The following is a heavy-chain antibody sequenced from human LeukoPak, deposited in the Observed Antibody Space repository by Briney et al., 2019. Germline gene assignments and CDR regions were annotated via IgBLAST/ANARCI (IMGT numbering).Heavy chain of an antibody. CDR3: ARGYSSGYHY. J-gene: IGHJ4*02. D-gene: IGHD3-22*01. CDR2: IIPIFGTA. CDR1: GYTFTSYY. V-gene: IGHV1-69*05. Sequence: SVKVSCKASGYTFTSYYMHWVRQAPGQGLEWMGGIIPIFGTANYAQKFQGRVTITMDESTSTAYMELSSLRSEDTAVYYCARGYSSGYHYWGQGTLVTVSS.